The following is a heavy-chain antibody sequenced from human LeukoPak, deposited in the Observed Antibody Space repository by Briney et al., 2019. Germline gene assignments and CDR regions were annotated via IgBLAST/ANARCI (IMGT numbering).Heavy chain of an antibody. V-gene: IGHV1-18*01. D-gene: IGHD5-12*01. CDR3: ARELGYSGYDRGDY. CDR2: ISAYNGNT. J-gene: IGHJ4*02. Sequence: GASVKVSCKASGYTFTSYAMYWVRQAPGQGLEWMGWISAYNGNTNYAQKLQGRVTMTTDTSTSTAYMELRSLRSDDTAVYYCARELGYSGYDRGDYWGQGTLVTVSS. CDR1: GYTFTSYA.